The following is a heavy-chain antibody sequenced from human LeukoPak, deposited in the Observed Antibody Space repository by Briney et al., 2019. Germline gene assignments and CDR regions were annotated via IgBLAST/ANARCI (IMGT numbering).Heavy chain of an antibody. CDR2: ISGSGGST. Sequence: GGSLRLSCAASGFTFSSYGMSWVRQAPGKGLEWVSAISGSGGSTYYADSVKGRFTISRDNSKNTLYLQMNSLRAEDTAVYYCAKMSSRSKFSGWDVFDYWGQGTLVTVSS. J-gene: IGHJ4*02. V-gene: IGHV3-23*01. CDR3: AKMSSRSKFSGWDVFDY. CDR1: GFTFSSYG. D-gene: IGHD6-19*01.